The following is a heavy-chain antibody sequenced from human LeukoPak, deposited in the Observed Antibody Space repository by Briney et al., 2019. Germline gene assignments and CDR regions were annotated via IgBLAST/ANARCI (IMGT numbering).Heavy chain of an antibody. Sequence: SETLSLTCAVYGGSFSGYYWSWIRQPPGKGLEWIGEINHSGSTNYNASLKSRVTISVDRSQNHFSLTLRSVTAADTAVYYCVSGIWFDPWGQGTLVTVSS. CDR1: GGSFSGYY. J-gene: IGHJ5*02. CDR2: INHSGST. CDR3: VSGIWFDP. V-gene: IGHV4-34*01.